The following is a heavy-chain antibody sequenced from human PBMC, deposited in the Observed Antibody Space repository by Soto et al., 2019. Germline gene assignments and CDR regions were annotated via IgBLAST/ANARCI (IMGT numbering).Heavy chain of an antibody. CDR1: GFTFSRYA. D-gene: IGHD3-3*01. CDR3: ARSRSGSVADSFDF. V-gene: IGHV3-30*04. CDR2: ISRDGTNK. Sequence: QVQVVESGGGVVQPGRSLRLSCAASGFTFSRYAIHWVRQAPGKGLEWVAVISRDGTNKYYVDSVKGRFTISRDNSRNTLYLQMNSLRHEEAAVYYWARSRSGSVADSFDFWGQGTLVTVSS. J-gene: IGHJ4*02.